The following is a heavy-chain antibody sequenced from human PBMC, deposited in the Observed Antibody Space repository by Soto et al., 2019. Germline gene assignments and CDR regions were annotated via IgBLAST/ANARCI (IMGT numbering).Heavy chain of an antibody. V-gene: IGHV4-34*01. CDR1: GGSFSGYY. Sequence: SETLSLTCAVYGGSFSGYYWSWIRQPPGKGLEWIGEINHSGSTNYNPSLKSRVTISVDTAKNQFSLKLSSVTAADTAVYYCARTQRYCSGGSCYPGYWGQGTLVTVSS. CDR2: INHSGST. D-gene: IGHD2-15*01. CDR3: ARTQRYCSGGSCYPGY. J-gene: IGHJ4*02.